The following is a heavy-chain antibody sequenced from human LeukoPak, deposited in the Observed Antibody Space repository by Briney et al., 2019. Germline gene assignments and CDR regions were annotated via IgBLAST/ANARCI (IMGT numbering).Heavy chain of an antibody. Sequence: PSETLSLTCTVSGGSISSGGYYWSWIRQHPGKGLEWIGYIYYSGSTYYNPSLKSRVTISVDTSKNQFSLKLSSVTAADTAVYFCARVGPVDTAMVTPFSLGMEVWGQGTTVTVSS. CDR1: GGSISSGGYY. D-gene: IGHD5-18*01. CDR3: ARVGPVDTAMVTPFSLGMEV. V-gene: IGHV4-31*03. J-gene: IGHJ6*02. CDR2: IYYSGST.